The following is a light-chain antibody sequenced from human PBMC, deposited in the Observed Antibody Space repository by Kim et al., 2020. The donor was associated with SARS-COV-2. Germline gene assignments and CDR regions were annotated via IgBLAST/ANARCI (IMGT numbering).Light chain of an antibody. J-gene: IGKJ2*01. Sequence: DIVMTQSPDSLAVSLGERVTINCKSSQSVLYSSNNKNYLAWYQQKPGQPPNLLIYWASTRESGVPDRFSGSGSGTDFTLTISTLQAEDVAVYYCQQYYTTPPTFGQGTKLEI. CDR3: QQYYTTPPT. CDR2: WAS. V-gene: IGKV4-1*01. CDR1: QSVLYSSNNKNY.